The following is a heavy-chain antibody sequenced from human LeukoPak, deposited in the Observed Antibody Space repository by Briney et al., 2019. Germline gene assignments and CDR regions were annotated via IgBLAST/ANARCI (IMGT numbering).Heavy chain of an antibody. V-gene: IGHV3-30*01. Sequence: GGSLRLSCATSGFTFSLYAFHWVRQAPGGGLEWVSVISYDGRSKFYADSVKGRFITSRDNSRNTLDLQVNSLRPEDTAVYYCARDQGDARNRIKGDGHYTDVWGKGTTIIVSS. D-gene: IGHD1-14*01. CDR1: GFTFSLYA. J-gene: IGHJ6*03. CDR2: ISYDGRSK. CDR3: ARDQGDARNRIKGDGHYTDV.